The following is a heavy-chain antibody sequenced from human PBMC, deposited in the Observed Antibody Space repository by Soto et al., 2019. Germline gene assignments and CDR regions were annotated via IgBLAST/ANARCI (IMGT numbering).Heavy chain of an antibody. Sequence: QVQLVQSGAEVRKPGASVKISCKASGYIFTNHGISWVRQAPGQGLEWMGWISAKNGNTNYAQHLQGRVTMTTDTSTNTAYMDLRSLKSDDTAVYYCARDSSSWVNDAFDVWGQGTLVTVSS. J-gene: IGHJ3*01. V-gene: IGHV1-18*01. CDR3: ARDSSSWVNDAFDV. D-gene: IGHD6-13*01. CDR1: GYIFTNHG. CDR2: ISAKNGNT.